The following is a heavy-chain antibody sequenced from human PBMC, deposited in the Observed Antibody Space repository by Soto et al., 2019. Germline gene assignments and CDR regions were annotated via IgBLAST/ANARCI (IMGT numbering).Heavy chain of an antibody. V-gene: IGHV1-69*05. CDR1: GGTFSSYA. D-gene: IGHD3-10*01. CDR2: IIPIFGTA. CDR3: ARGPEYFGFDAFDI. Sequence: ASVKVSCKASGGTFSSYAISWVRQAPGQGLEWMGGIIPIFGTANYAQKLQGRVTMTTDTSTSTAYMELRSLRSDDTAVYYCARGPEYFGFDAFDIWGQGTMVTVSS. J-gene: IGHJ3*02.